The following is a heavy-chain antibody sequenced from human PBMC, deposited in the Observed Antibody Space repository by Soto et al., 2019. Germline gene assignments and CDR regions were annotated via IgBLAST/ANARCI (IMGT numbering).Heavy chain of an antibody. V-gene: IGHV3-23*01. Sequence: VQLLESGGGLVEPGGSLRLSCAASGFTFSSYAMRWVRQAPGKGLEWVSPIGGSGERIYYADSVEGRFTISRDNSKETVFLEMNSLRDEDTAVYYCARLGDSWGQGTLVTVSS. J-gene: IGHJ4*02. CDR3: ARLGDS. CDR2: IGGSGERI. D-gene: IGHD6-19*01. CDR1: GFTFSSYA.